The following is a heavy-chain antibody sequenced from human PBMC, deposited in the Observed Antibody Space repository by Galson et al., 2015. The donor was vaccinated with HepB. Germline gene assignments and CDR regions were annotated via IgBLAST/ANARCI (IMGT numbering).Heavy chain of an antibody. V-gene: IGHV3-30-3*01. J-gene: IGHJ6*02. CDR3: ARDPEDGDYNAGDTRYYYYYGMDV. CDR1: GFTFSSYA. Sequence: SLRLSCAASGFTFSSYAMHWVRQAPGKGLEWVAVISYDGSNKYYADSVKGRFTISRDNSKNTLYLQMNSLRAEDTAVYYCARDPEDGDYNAGDTRYYYYYGMDVWGQGTTVTVSS. D-gene: IGHD4-17*01. CDR2: ISYDGSNK.